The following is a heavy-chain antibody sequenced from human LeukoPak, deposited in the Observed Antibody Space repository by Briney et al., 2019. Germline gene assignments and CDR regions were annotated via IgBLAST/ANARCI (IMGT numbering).Heavy chain of an antibody. D-gene: IGHD3-22*01. CDR2: IKSDGST. CDR3: ARAPSEIGGYYPEYFRH. J-gene: IGHJ1*01. CDR1: GFTFSKYW. V-gene: IGHV3-74*01. Sequence: GGSLRLSCAASGFTFSKYWMHWVRQAPGKGLVWVSRIKSDGSTRYADSVKGRFTISRDNAKNTVSLQMTSLRAEDTGVYYCARAPSEIGGYYPEYFRHWGQGTLVIVSS.